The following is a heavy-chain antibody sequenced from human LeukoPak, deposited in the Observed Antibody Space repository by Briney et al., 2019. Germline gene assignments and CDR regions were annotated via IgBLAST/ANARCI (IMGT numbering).Heavy chain of an antibody. J-gene: IGHJ5*02. CDR3: ARGEGSALGLEEWFDP. CDR2: RNLNSGNT. CDR1: GYTFTSYD. Sequence: ASVKVSCKASGYTFTSYDINWVRQATGQGREWMGWRNLNSGNTGYAQKFQGRVTMTRNTSISTAYMELSSLRSEDTAVYYCARGEGSALGLEEWFDPWGQGTLVTVSS. V-gene: IGHV1-8*01. D-gene: IGHD3-16*01.